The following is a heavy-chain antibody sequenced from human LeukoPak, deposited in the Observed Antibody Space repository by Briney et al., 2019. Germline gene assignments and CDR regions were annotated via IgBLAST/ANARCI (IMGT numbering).Heavy chain of an antibody. CDR1: GGSFSGYY. J-gene: IGHJ4*02. V-gene: IGHV4-30-4*01. CDR3: ARDLLNEGNHLDY. Sequence: SETLSLTCAVYGGSFSGYYWCWIRQPPGKGLEWIGYIYYSGSTYYNPSLKSRVTISVDTSKNQFSLKLSSVTAADTAVYYCARDLLNEGNHLDYWGQGTLVTVSS. D-gene: IGHD4-23*01. CDR2: IYYSGST.